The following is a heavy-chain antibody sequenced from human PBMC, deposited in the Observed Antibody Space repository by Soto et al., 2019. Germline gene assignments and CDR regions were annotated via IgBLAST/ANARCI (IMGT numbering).Heavy chain of an antibody. CDR2: IYWDDDK. Sequence: QITLKESGPTLVKPTQTLTLTCTFSGFSLSTSGVGVGWIRQPPGKALEWLALIYWDDDKRYSPSLKSRLTITTDTSKNQVVLTMTNMDPVDTATYYCAHSKGYYYGSGSYNWFDPWGQGTLVTVSS. J-gene: IGHJ5*02. CDR3: AHSKGYYYGSGSYNWFDP. CDR1: GFSLSTSGVG. V-gene: IGHV2-5*02. D-gene: IGHD3-10*01.